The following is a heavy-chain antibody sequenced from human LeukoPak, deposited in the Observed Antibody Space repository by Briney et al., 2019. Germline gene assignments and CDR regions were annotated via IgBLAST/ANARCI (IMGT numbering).Heavy chain of an antibody. CDR3: ARHPYDYVWGSYRLGYFQH. Sequence: SETLSLTCAVYGGSFSGYYWSWIRQPPGKGLEWIGEINHSGSTNYNPSLKSRVTISVDTSKNQFSLKLSSVTAADTAVYYCARHPYDYVWGSYRLGYFQHWGQGTLVTVSS. V-gene: IGHV4-34*01. D-gene: IGHD3-16*02. CDR1: GGSFSGYY. J-gene: IGHJ1*01. CDR2: INHSGST.